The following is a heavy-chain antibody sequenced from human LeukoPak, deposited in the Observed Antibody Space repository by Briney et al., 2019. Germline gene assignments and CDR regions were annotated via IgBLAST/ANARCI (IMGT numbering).Heavy chain of an antibody. Sequence: PGGSLRLSCAASGFTFSSYAMSWVRQAPGKGLEWVSAISGSGGSTYYADSVKGRFTISRDNSKNTLYLQMNSLRAEDTAVYYCAGSLPYYYDSSGYQGGNYFDYWGQGTLVTVSS. V-gene: IGHV3-23*01. D-gene: IGHD3-22*01. CDR2: ISGSGGST. CDR1: GFTFSSYA. CDR3: AGSLPYYYDSSGYQGGNYFDY. J-gene: IGHJ4*02.